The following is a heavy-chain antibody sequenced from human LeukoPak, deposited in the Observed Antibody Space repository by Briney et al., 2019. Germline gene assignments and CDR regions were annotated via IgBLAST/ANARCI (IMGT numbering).Heavy chain of an antibody. V-gene: IGHV1-2*02. D-gene: IGHD2-15*01. CDR1: GYTFTGYY. CDR2: INPNSGGT. Sequence: GASVKVSCKASGYTFTGYYMHWVRQAPGQGLEWMGWINPNSGGTNYAQKFQGRVTMTRDTSTSTAYMELSRLRSDDTAVYYCARVDLGYCSGGSCYGQYNWFDPWGQGTLVTVSS. CDR3: ARVDLGYCSGGSCYGQYNWFDP. J-gene: IGHJ5*02.